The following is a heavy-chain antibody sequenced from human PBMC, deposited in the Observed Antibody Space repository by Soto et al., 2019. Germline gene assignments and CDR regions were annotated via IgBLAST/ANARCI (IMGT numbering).Heavy chain of an antibody. Sequence: HPGGSLRLSCAASGFTFSSYAMSWVRQAPGKGLEWVSAISGSGGSTYYADSVKGRFTISRDNSKNTPYLQMNSLRAEDTAVYYCAKDRAIFGVATYGMDVWGQGTTVTVSS. V-gene: IGHV3-23*01. J-gene: IGHJ6*02. CDR1: GFTFSSYA. D-gene: IGHD3-3*01. CDR3: AKDRAIFGVATYGMDV. CDR2: ISGSGGST.